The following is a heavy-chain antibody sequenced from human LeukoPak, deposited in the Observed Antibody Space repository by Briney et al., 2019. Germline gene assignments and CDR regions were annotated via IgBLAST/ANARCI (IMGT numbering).Heavy chain of an antibody. CDR2: ISAYNGNT. CDR1: GYTFTSYG. V-gene: IGHV1-18*01. CDR3: ARDSGSYRKMTNMDV. J-gene: IGHJ6*03. Sequence: GASVKVSCKASGYTFTSYGISWVRQAPGQGLEWMGWISAYNGNTNYAQKLQGRVTMTTDTSTSTAYMELRSLRSDDTAVYYCARDSGSYRKMTNMDVWGKGTTVTVSS. D-gene: IGHD1-26*01.